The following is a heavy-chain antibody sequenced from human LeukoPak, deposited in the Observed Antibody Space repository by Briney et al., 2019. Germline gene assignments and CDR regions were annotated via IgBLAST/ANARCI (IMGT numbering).Heavy chain of an antibody. CDR2: IYSGGST. J-gene: IGHJ4*02. D-gene: IGHD1-1*01. Sequence: GGSLRLSCAASGFTVSSNYMSWVRQAPGKGLEWVSVIYSGGSTYYADSVKGRFTISRDNSKNTLYLQMNSLRAEGTAVYYCARVSGHDQLIYKYYFDYRGQGTLVTVSS. V-gene: IGHV3-66*01. CDR1: GFTVSSNY. CDR3: ARVSGHDQLIYKYYFDY.